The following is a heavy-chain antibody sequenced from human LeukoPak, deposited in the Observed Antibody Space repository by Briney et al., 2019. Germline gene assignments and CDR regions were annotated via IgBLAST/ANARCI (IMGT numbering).Heavy chain of an antibody. CDR2: IHSSGRY. D-gene: IGHD6-13*01. J-gene: IGHJ4*02. CDR3: ARAAEYSSTWYVFDY. CDR1: GGSVSGHY. Sequence: SETLSLTCTVSGGSVSGHYWTWIRQPAGKGLEWIGRIHSSGRYDYNPSLKSRLTMSVDTSKNQFSLQLSSVTAADTAVYYCARAAEYSSTWYVFDYWDQGSLVTVSA. V-gene: IGHV4-4*07.